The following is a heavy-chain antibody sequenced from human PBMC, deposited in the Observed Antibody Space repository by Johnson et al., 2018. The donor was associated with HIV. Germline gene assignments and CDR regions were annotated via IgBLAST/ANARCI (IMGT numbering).Heavy chain of an antibody. CDR3: ASRMYSGSSGGAFDI. CDR2: IWYDGSNK. J-gene: IGHJ3*02. CDR1: GFTFSSYG. V-gene: IGHV3-33*01. D-gene: IGHD1-26*01. Sequence: HVQLVESGGGVVQPGRSLRLSCTASGFTFSSYGMHWVRQAPGKGLEWVAVIWYDGSNKYYADSVKGRFTISRDNSKNTLYLQMNSLRAEDTALYYCASRMYSGSSGGAFDIWGQGTMVTVSS.